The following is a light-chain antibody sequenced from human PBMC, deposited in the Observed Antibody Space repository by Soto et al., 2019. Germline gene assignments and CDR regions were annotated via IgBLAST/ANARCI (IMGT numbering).Light chain of an antibody. Sequence: QSVLTQPPSVSGAPGQRVTISCTGSSSNIGAGYDVHWYQQLPGTAPKLLIYGNSNRPSGVPDRFSGSKSGPSASLAITGLQAEYEADYYCQSYDSSLSGVVFGGGTKLTVL. J-gene: IGLJ2*01. CDR1: SSNIGAGYD. V-gene: IGLV1-40*01. CDR2: GNS. CDR3: QSYDSSLSGVV.